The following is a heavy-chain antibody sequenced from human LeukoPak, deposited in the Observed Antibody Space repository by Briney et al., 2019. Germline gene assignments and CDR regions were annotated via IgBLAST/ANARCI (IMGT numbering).Heavy chain of an antibody. Sequence: PGRSLRLSCAASGFTFSSYGMHWVRQAPGKGLEWVAVIWYDGSNKYYADSVKGRFTISSDNSKNTLYLQMNSLRAEDTAVYYCARDVAEMATRHVDYWGQGTLVTVSS. D-gene: IGHD5-24*01. V-gene: IGHV3-33*01. CDR3: ARDVAEMATRHVDY. CDR2: IWYDGSNK. CDR1: GFTFSSYG. J-gene: IGHJ4*02.